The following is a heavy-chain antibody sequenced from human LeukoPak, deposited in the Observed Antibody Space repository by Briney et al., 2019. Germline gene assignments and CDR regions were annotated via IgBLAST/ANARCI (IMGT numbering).Heavy chain of an antibody. V-gene: IGHV3-9*01. CDR3: AKERYYYASLDY. J-gene: IGHJ4*02. CDR1: GFSFDDYA. D-gene: IGHD3-10*01. Sequence: GGSLRLSCAASGFSFDDYAMHWVRQAPGKGLEWVSGISWNNGSIGYADSVRGRFTISRDNAKNSLYLQMNSLRAEDTALYYCAKERYYYASLDYWGQGTLVTVSS. CDR2: ISWNNGSI.